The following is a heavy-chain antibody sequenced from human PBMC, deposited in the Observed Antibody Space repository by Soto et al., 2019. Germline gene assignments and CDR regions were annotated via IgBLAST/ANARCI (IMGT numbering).Heavy chain of an antibody. V-gene: IGHV4-34*01. D-gene: IGHD2-8*02. CDR3: ARDKITGLFDY. J-gene: IGHJ4*02. CDR1: GGSFSGYY. Sequence: SETLSLTCAVYGGSFSGYYWTWIRQPPWTGLEWIGEINHSGSTNYNPSLKSRVTISVDTSKNQFSLKLTSVTAADTAVYYCARDKITGLFDYWGQGTLVTV. CDR2: INHSGST.